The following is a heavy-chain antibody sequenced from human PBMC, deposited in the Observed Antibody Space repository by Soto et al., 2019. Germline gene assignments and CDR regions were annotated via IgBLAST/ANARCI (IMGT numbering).Heavy chain of an antibody. CDR3: VRDCITEQQFDPNWFDP. J-gene: IGHJ5*02. Sequence: ASVKVSCKASGYTFTSYDLNWVRQATGKGLEWMGWINPNSGNKRYAQKSQGRVTMTSNSSISTAYMELGSLIPEDKVVYYCVRDCITEQQFDPNWFDPWGQGTLVIVSS. D-gene: IGHD6-13*01. V-gene: IGHV1-8*01. CDR1: GYTFTSYD. CDR2: INPNSGNK.